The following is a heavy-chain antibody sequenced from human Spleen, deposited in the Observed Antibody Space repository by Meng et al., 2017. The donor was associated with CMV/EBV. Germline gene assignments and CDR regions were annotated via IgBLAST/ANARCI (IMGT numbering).Heavy chain of an antibody. CDR1: GGSFSGYY. J-gene: IGHJ4*02. V-gene: IGHV4-34*01. Sequence: SETLSLTCAVYGGSFSGYYWSWIRQPPGKGLEWIGEINHSGSTNYNPSLKSRVTISVDTSKNQFSLKLSSVTAADTAVYYCASLRFLEWSPSGYWGQGTLVTVSS. D-gene: IGHD3-3*01. CDR2: INHSGST. CDR3: ASLRFLEWSPSGY.